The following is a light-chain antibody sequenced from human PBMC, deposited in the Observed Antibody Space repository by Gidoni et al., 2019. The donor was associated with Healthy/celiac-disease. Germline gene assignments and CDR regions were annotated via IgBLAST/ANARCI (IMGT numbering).Light chain of an antibody. CDR2: KDS. CDR3: QSADSSGTYRV. CDR1: ALPTQY. V-gene: IGLV3-25*02. J-gene: IGLJ7*01. Sequence: SYELTQPPSVSVSPGQTARITCSGDALPTQYAYWYQQKPGQAPVLVIYKDSERPSGIPERFSGSSSGTTVTLTISGVQAEDEADYYCQSADSSGTYRVFGGGTQLTVL.